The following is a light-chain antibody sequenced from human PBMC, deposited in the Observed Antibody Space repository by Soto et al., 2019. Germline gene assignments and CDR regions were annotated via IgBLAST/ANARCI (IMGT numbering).Light chain of an antibody. CDR2: GAS. V-gene: IGKV3-15*01. Sequence: EIVLTQSPGTLSLSPGERATLSCRASQSVRSNFLAWYQQKPGQAPRLLIYGASTRATDIPARFSGSGSGTEFTLTISSLQSEDFAVYYCQQYHHWPPITFGQGTRLEIK. J-gene: IGKJ5*01. CDR1: QSVRSN. CDR3: QQYHHWPPIT.